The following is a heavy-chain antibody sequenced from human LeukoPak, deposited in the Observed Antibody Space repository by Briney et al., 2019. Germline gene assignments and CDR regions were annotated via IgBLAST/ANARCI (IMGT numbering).Heavy chain of an antibody. D-gene: IGHD3-10*01. V-gene: IGHV4-39*07. CDR2: IYYSGST. CDR3: ARVEGFGELAAFDI. Sequence: GWIRQPPGKGLEWIGNIYYSGSTYYNPSLKSRVTISVDTSKNQFSLKLSSVTAADTAVYYCARVEGFGELAAFDIWGQGTMVTVSS. J-gene: IGHJ3*02.